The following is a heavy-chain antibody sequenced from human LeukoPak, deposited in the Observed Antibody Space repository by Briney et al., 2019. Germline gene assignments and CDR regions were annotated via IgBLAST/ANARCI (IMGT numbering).Heavy chain of an antibody. V-gene: IGHV4-4*07. CDR3: ARQIASAGTAGFDF. D-gene: IGHD6-13*01. J-gene: IGHJ4*02. CDR2: IYSTGST. CDR1: GGSISSYY. Sequence: SETLSLTCIVSGGSISSYYCSWVRQPAGEGLGWVGRIYSTGSTNYNPSLKSRVTMSVDTSKNQFSLRLRSVTAADTAVYYCARQIASAGTAGFDFWGQGALVTVSS.